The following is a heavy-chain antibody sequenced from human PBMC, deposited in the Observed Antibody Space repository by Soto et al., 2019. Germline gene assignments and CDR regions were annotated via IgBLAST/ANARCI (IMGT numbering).Heavy chain of an antibody. CDR3: ARALTDYYDSSGWDAFER. CDR2: INPNSGGT. D-gene: IGHD3-22*01. Sequence: ASVKVSCKASGYTFTGYYMHWVRQAPGQGLEWMGWINPNSGGTNYAQKFQGWVTMTRDTSISTAYMELSRLRSDDTAVYYCARALTDYYDSSGWDAFERWGQGTMV. CDR1: GYTFTGYY. J-gene: IGHJ3*02. V-gene: IGHV1-2*04.